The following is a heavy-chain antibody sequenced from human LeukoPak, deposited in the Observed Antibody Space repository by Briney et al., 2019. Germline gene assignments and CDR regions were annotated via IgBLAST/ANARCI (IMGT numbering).Heavy chain of an antibody. J-gene: IGHJ6*02. CDR3: AAVSTKTYYYGLDV. CDR2: IWYDGSNK. V-gene: IGHV3-33*03. CDR1: GFTFSNYW. D-gene: IGHD4-17*01. Sequence: GGSLRLSCAASGFTFSNYWMSWVRQAPGKGLEWVALIWYDGSNKYYTDSVKGRLTISRDNSKDALFLQMNSLRAEDTAVYYCAAVSTKTYYYGLDVWGQGTTVTVSS.